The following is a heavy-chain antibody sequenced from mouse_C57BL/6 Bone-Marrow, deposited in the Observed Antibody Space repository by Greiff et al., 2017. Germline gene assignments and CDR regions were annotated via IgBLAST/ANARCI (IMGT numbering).Heavy chain of an antibody. D-gene: IGHD1-2*01. J-gene: IGHJ1*03. CDR1: GFTFTDYY. CDR3: AILRPWYFDV. CDR2: IRNKANGYTT. V-gene: IGHV7-3*01. Sequence: EVQLVESGGGLVQPGGSLSLSCAASGFTFTDYYMSWVRQPPGKALEWLGFIRNKANGYTTEYSASVKGRFTISRDTSQSILYLQMNALRAEDSATYYCAILRPWYFDVWGTGTTVTVSS.